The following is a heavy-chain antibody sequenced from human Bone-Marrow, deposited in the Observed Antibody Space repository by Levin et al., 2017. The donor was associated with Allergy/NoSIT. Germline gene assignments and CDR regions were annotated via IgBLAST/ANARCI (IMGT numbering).Heavy chain of an antibody. J-gene: IGHJ4*02. CDR2: ISSSSSYI. D-gene: IGHD4-23*01. V-gene: IGHV3-21*01. Sequence: GESLKISCAASGFTFSSYSMNWVRQAPGKGLEWVSSISSSSSYIYYADSVKGRFTISRDNAKNSLYLQMNSLRAEDTAVYYCARADFTHGGNSAGYWGQGTLVTVSS. CDR1: GFTFSSYS. CDR3: ARADFTHGGNSAGY.